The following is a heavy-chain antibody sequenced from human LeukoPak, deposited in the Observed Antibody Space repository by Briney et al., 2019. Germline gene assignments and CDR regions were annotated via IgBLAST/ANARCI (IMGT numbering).Heavy chain of an antibody. D-gene: IGHD4-17*01. Sequence: GGSLRLSCAASGFTFSNAWMSWVRQAPGKGLEWVGRIKSKTDGGTTDYAAPVKGRFTISRDDSKNTLYLQMNSLKTEDTAVYYCTTSSNDDYGDYNYYMDVWGKGTTVTVSS. CDR1: GFTFSNAW. CDR2: IKSKTDGGTT. CDR3: TTSSNDDYGDYNYYMDV. V-gene: IGHV3-15*01. J-gene: IGHJ6*03.